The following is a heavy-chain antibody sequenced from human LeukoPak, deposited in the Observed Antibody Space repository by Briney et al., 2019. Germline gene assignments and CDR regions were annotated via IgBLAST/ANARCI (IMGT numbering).Heavy chain of an antibody. CDR3: AKMQGYFDL. CDR1: GFTFTSQG. Sequence: GGSLRLSCAASGFTFTSQGMAWVRQAPAKGLEWVSAITGSGDNTYYADSVKGRFTISRNNSKNTLYLQMNSLRAEDTAVYYCAKMQGYFDLWGRGTLVTVSS. CDR2: ITGSGDNT. J-gene: IGHJ2*01. V-gene: IGHV3-23*01.